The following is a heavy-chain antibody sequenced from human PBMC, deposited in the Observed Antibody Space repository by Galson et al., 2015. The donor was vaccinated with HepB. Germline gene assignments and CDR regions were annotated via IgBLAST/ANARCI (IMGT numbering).Heavy chain of an antibody. Sequence: SLRLSCAASQFTFSNFWMAWVRQAPGKGLEWVANINQDGSTAYYVDSVQGRFTLSRDNAKNSVYLQMNSLRADDTAIYFCAREVVVTTFGTYSYGMDVWGQGTTVTVS. V-gene: IGHV3-7*05. J-gene: IGHJ6*02. CDR3: AREVVVTTFGTYSYGMDV. CDR2: INQDGSTA. D-gene: IGHD4-17*01. CDR1: QFTFSNFW.